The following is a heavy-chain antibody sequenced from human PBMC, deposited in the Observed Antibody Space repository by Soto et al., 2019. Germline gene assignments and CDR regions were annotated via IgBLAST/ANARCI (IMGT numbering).Heavy chain of an antibody. Sequence: SESLSLTCTVSGGSVSSGSYYWTWIRQTPGKGLEWIGYIYYSGSTNYNPSLKSRVTISLDTSNNQFSLRLSSVTAADTAVYYCARTFCSTTSGQAHDMDVWGQGTTVTVSS. D-gene: IGHD2-2*01. V-gene: IGHV4-61*01. CDR2: IYYSGST. CDR3: ARTFCSTTSGQAHDMDV. CDR1: GGSVSSGSYY. J-gene: IGHJ6*02.